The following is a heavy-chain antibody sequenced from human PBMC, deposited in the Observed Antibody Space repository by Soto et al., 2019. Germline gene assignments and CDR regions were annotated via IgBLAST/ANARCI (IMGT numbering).Heavy chain of an antibody. CDR1: GYTFTGYY. V-gene: IGHV1-2*04. J-gene: IGHJ4*02. Sequence: ASVKVSCKASGYTFTGYYMHWVRQAPGQGLEWMGWINPNSGGTNYAQKFQGWVTMTRDTSISTAYMELSRLRSDDTAVYYCARDPWSPSQLFFDYWGQGTLVTVSS. CDR2: INPNSGGT. D-gene: IGHD6-6*01. CDR3: ARDPWSPSQLFFDY.